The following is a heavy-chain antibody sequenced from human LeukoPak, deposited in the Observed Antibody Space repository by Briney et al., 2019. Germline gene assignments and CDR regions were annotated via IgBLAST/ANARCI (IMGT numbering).Heavy chain of an antibody. CDR3: ARVAAGTRSYYYYYYMDV. V-gene: IGHV5-51*01. D-gene: IGHD6-13*01. CDR2: IYPGDSDT. Sequence: GESLKISCKGSGYSFTSYWIGWVRQMPGKGLEWMGIIYPGDSDTRYSPSFQGQVIISADKSISTAYLQWSSLKASDTAMYYCARVAAGTRSYYYYYYMDVWGKGTTVTVSS. J-gene: IGHJ6*03. CDR1: GYSFTSYW.